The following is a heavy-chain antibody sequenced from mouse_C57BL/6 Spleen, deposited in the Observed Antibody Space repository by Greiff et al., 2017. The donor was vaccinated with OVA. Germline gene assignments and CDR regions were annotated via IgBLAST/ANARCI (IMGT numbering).Heavy chain of an antibody. V-gene: IGHV1-82*01. J-gene: IGHJ4*01. CDR1: GYAFSSSW. Sequence: QVQLQQSGPELVKPGASVKISCKASGYAFSSSWMNWVKQRPGKGLEWIGRLYPGDGDTNYNGKFKGKATLTADKSSSTAYMQLSSLTSEDSAVYFCARRRDYDYAMDYWGQGTSVTVSS. CDR2: LYPGDGDT. D-gene: IGHD2-4*01. CDR3: ARRRDYDYAMDY.